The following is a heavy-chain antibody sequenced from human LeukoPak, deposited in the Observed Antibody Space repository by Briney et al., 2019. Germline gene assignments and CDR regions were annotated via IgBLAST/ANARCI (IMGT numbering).Heavy chain of an antibody. CDR3: ARAGAYYDSSGYYLAFDY. CDR1: GGSISSYY. Sequence: SETLSLTCTVSGGSISSYYWSWIRQPPGKGLEWIGYIYYSGSTNYNPSLKSRVTISVDTSKNQFSLKLSSVSAADTAVYYCARAGAYYDSSGYYLAFDYWGQGTLVTVSS. CDR2: IYYSGST. V-gene: IGHV4-59*01. J-gene: IGHJ4*02. D-gene: IGHD3-22*01.